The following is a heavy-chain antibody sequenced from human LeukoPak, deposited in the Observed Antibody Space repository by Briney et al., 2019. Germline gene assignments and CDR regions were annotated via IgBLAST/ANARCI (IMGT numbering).Heavy chain of an antibody. D-gene: IGHD4-23*01. V-gene: IGHV3-30*18. CDR1: GFTFSSYG. CDR2: ISYDGSNK. CDR3: AKSGYGGNFDY. J-gene: IGHJ4*02. Sequence: GGSLRLSCAASGFTFSSYGMHWVRQAPGKGLEWVAVISYDGSNKYYADSVKGRFTISRDNSKSTLYLQMNSLRAEDTAVYYCAKSGYGGNFDYWGQGTLVTVSS.